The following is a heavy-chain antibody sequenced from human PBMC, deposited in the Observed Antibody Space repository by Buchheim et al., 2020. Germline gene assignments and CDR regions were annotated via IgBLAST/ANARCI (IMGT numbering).Heavy chain of an antibody. CDR3: ARDKGRYYFDY. V-gene: IGHV3-30*04. Sequence: QVQLVESGGGVVQPGRSLRLSCAVSGFTFRSYAMHWVRQAPGKGLKWVAVVSYDGSNTYHADSAKGRFTISRDNSKNTLYLQMNSLRGEDTAVYYCARDKGRYYFDYWGQGTL. J-gene: IGHJ4*02. D-gene: IGHD1-26*01. CDR2: VSYDGSNT. CDR1: GFTFRSYA.